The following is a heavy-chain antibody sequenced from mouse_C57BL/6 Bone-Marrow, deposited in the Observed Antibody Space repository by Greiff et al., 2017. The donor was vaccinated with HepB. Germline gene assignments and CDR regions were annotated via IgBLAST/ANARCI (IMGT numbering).Heavy chain of an antibody. D-gene: IGHD2-4*01. CDR1: GYTFTSYG. CDR3: ARLRYDYDVPWFAY. V-gene: IGHV1-81*01. CDR2: IYPRSGNT. Sequence: VKLMESGAELARPGASVKLSCKASGYTFTSYGISWVKQRTGQGLEWIGEIYPRSGNTYYNEKFKGKATLTADKSSSTAYLELRSLTSEDSAVYFCARLRYDYDVPWFAYWGQGTLVTVSA. J-gene: IGHJ3*01.